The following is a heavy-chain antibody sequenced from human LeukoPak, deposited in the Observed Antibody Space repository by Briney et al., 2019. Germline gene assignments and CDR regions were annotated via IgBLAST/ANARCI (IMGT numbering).Heavy chain of an antibody. CDR1: GASISSGVHS. CDR2: IYHSGSA. CDR3: ARVVGGYRLDY. V-gene: IGHV4-30-2*01. D-gene: IGHD5-12*01. J-gene: IGHJ4*02. Sequence: SETLSLTCSVSGASISSGVHSWSWIRQPPGKGLEWIGYIYHSGSAYYNPSLKSRVTILVDRSKNQFSLELRSVTAADTAVYYCARVVGGYRLDYWGQGTLVTVSS.